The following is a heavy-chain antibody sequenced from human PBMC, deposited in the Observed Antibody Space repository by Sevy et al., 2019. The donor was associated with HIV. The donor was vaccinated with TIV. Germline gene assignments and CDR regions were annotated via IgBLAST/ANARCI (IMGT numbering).Heavy chain of an antibody. J-gene: IGHJ6*02. Sequence: GGSLRLSCAASGFTFSSCGMHWGRQAPGKGLEWVAVISYDGSNKYYADSVKGRFTISRDNSKNTLYLQMNSLRAEDTAVYYCAKDRRWSIYGMDVWGQGTTVTVSS. D-gene: IGHD6-13*01. CDR1: GFTFSSCG. V-gene: IGHV3-30*18. CDR2: ISYDGSNK. CDR3: AKDRRWSIYGMDV.